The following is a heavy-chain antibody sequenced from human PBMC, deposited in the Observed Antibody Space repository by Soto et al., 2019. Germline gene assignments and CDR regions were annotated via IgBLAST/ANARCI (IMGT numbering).Heavy chain of an antibody. J-gene: IGHJ6*02. V-gene: IGHV3-30-3*01. D-gene: IGHD3-3*01. CDR1: GFTFSSYA. CDR2: ISYDGSNK. Sequence: GGSLRLSCAASGFTFSSYAMHWVRQAPGKGLEWVAVISYDGSNKYYADSVKGRFTISRDNSKNTLYLQMNSLRAEDTAVYYCARVDRGVSYDFWSGFRGMDVWGQGTTVTVSS. CDR3: ARVDRGVSYDFWSGFRGMDV.